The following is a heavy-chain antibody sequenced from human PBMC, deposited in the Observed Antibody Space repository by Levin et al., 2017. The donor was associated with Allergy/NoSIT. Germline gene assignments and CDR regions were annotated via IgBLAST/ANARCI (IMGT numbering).Heavy chain of an antibody. CDR1: GFTFSSYS. V-gene: IGHV3-48*02. Sequence: SCAASGFTFSSYSMNWVRQAPGKGLEWVSYISSSSSTIYYADSVKGRFTISRDNAKNSLYLQMNSLRDEDTAVYYCARDNYDFWSGYYSGWFDPWGQGTLVTVSS. CDR2: ISSSSSTI. CDR3: ARDNYDFWSGYYSGWFDP. J-gene: IGHJ5*02. D-gene: IGHD3-3*01.